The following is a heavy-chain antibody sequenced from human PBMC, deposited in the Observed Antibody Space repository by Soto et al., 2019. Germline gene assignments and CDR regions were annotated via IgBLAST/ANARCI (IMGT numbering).Heavy chain of an antibody. Sequence: QLQLQESGPGLVKPSETLSLTCTVSGGSISRTDYYWGWIRQPPGKGLEWIGSIYYSGSTYYNPSLKSRVTISVDTSKNQFSLKLFSVTAADTAVYYCARPMGGGYSHGYDYWGQGTLVTVSS. V-gene: IGHV4-39*01. CDR1: GGSISRTDYY. J-gene: IGHJ4*02. CDR3: ARPMGGGYSHGYDY. CDR2: IYYSGST. D-gene: IGHD5-18*01.